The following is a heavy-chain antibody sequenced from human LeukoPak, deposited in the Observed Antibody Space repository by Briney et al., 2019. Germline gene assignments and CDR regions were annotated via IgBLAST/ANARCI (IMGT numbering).Heavy chain of an antibody. V-gene: IGHV4-59*01. Sequence: PSETLSLTCTVSGGSISSYYWSWIRQPPGKGLEWIGYLYYSGSTNYNPSLKSRVTISVDTSKNQFSLKLSSVPAADPAVFYCARDENSPYVWGIYLPWGQGPLVTVSS. CDR3: ARDENSPYVWGIYLP. CDR1: GGSISSYY. J-gene: IGHJ5*02. CDR2: LYYSGST. D-gene: IGHD3-16*01.